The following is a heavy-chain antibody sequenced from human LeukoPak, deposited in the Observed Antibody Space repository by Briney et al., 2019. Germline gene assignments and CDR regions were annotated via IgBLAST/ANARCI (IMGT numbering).Heavy chain of an antibody. J-gene: IGHJ4*02. CDR1: GFTFTSYA. CDR3: AKGGSSGCCYYFDY. D-gene: IGHD6-19*01. CDR2: ISGSGGST. Sequence: GGSLRLSCAASGFTFTSYAMSWVRQAPGKGLEWVSAISGSGGSTYYADSVKGRFTISRDNSKNTLYLQMNSLRAEDTAVYYCAKGGSSGCCYYFDYWGQGTLVTVSS. V-gene: IGHV3-23*01.